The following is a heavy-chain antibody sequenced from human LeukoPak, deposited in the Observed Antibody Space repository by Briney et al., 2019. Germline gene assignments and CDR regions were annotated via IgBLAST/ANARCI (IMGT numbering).Heavy chain of an antibody. V-gene: IGHV3-23*01. CDR2: ISGSGGST. CDR3: AKERDIVVVPAATLDY. Sequence: PGGSLRLSCAASGFTFSSYSMNWVRQAPGKGLEWVSAISGSGGSTYYADSVKGRFTISRDNSKNTLYLQMNSLRAEDTAVYYCAKERDIVVVPAATLDYWGQGTLVTVSS. D-gene: IGHD2-2*01. CDR1: GFTFSSYS. J-gene: IGHJ4*02.